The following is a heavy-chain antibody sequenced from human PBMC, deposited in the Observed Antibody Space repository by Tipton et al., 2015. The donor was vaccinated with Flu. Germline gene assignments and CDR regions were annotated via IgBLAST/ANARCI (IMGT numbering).Heavy chain of an antibody. V-gene: IGHV4-34*01. J-gene: IGHJ4*02. Sequence: TLSLTCAVYGGSFSGYNWSWIRQPPGKGLEWIGEINHSGSTNYNPSLKSRVTISVDTSKNQFSLKLSSVTAADTAVYYCARATPHAPFDYWGQGTLVTVSS. CDR2: INHSGST. CDR1: GGSFSGYN. CDR3: ARATPHAPFDY.